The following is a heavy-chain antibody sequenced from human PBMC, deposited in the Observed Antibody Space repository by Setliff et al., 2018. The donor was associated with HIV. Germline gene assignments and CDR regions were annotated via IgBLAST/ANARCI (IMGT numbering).Heavy chain of an antibody. Sequence: GGSLRLSCAASGFTFSSYSMNWVRQAPGKGLEWVSSISSSSSYIYYADSVKGRFTISRDNAKNSLYLQMNSLRAEDTAVYYCARQGCSGGSCYGRDAFDIWGQGTMVTVSS. CDR1: GFTFSSYS. CDR3: ARQGCSGGSCYGRDAFDI. D-gene: IGHD2-15*01. CDR2: ISSSSSYI. V-gene: IGHV3-21*01. J-gene: IGHJ3*02.